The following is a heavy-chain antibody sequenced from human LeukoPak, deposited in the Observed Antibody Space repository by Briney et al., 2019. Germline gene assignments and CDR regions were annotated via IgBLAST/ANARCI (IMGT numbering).Heavy chain of an antibody. D-gene: IGHD2-2*02. CDR2: IIPIFGTA. Sequence: ASVKVSCNVSGGTFSSYAISWVRQAPGQGLEWMGRIIPIFGTANYAQKFQGRVTITTDESTSTAYMELSSLRSEDTAVYYCAMAPRTVPAAIFEWFDPWGQGTLVTVSS. V-gene: IGHV1-69*05. CDR1: GGTFSSYA. CDR3: AMAPRTVPAAIFEWFDP. J-gene: IGHJ5*02.